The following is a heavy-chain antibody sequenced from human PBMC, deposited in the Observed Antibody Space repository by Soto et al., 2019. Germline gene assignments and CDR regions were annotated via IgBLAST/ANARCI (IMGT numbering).Heavy chain of an antibody. CDR3: AKNPSIVVVVDPFDY. Sequence: EVQLLESGGGLVQPGGSLRLSCAASGFTFSSYAMSWVRQAPGKGLEWVSAISGSGGSTYYAESVKGRFTISRDNYKNKLYLQMNSLRAEDTAVYYCAKNPSIVVVVDPFDYWGQGTLVTVSS. D-gene: IGHD2-15*01. CDR1: GFTFSSYA. CDR2: ISGSGGST. J-gene: IGHJ4*02. V-gene: IGHV3-23*01.